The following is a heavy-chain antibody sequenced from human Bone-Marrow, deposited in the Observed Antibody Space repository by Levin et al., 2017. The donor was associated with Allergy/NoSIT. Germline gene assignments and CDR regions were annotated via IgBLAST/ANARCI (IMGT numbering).Heavy chain of an antibody. J-gene: IGHJ4*02. CDR3: ARERGVIVVVAALGGFAS. CDR1: GYTFTNYY. V-gene: IGHV1-46*01. CDR2: VNPTIGGT. D-gene: IGHD2-15*01. Sequence: ASVKVSCKTSGYTFTNYYLHWVRQAPGQGLEWMGIVNPTIGGTSYAQKFQGRVTMTSNTSTSTVYMELSSLRSEDTALYYCARERGVIVVVAALGGFASWGQGTLVTVSS.